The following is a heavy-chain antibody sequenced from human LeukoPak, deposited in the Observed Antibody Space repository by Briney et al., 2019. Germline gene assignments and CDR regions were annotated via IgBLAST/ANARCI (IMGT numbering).Heavy chain of an antibody. Sequence: PGRSLRLSCAASGFTFSSYAMHWVRQAPGKGLEWVAVITWNGSTKDYADSVKGRFTISRDNAKNTLYLQMNRLRAEDTAVYYCARALGTGIVGAIRYYGMDDWGQGTTVTVSS. CDR3: ARALGTGIVGAIRYYGMDD. D-gene: IGHD1-26*01. J-gene: IGHJ6*02. CDR1: GFTFSSYA. CDR2: ITWNGSTK. V-gene: IGHV3-30-3*01.